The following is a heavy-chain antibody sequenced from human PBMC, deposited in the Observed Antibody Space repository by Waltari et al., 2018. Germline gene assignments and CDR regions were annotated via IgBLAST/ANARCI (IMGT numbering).Heavy chain of an antibody. D-gene: IGHD4-17*01. CDR3: ATRGKVTTRGYDAFDI. V-gene: IGHV1-69-2*01. CDR2: VDPEDGET. J-gene: IGHJ3*02. Sequence: EVQLVQSGAEVKKPGVPVKTSCKVSGYTSTDYYMHWWQQASGKGLEWMGLVDPEDGETIYAEKFQGRVTITADTSTDTAYMELSSLRSEDTAVYYCATRGKVTTRGYDAFDIWGQGTMVTVSS. CDR1: GYTSTDYY.